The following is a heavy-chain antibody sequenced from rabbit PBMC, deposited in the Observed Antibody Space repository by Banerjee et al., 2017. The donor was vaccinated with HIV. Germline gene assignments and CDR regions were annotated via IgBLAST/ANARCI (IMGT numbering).Heavy chain of an antibody. CDR1: GFSFNNKYV. D-gene: IGHD1-1*01. Sequence: QSLEESGGDLVKPEGSLTLTCTASGFSFNNKYVMCWVRQAPGKGLEWIACINSNTGNTVYATWAKGPFTISKTSSTTVTLQLTSLTAADTATYFCTRYQAGSSGDWGLWGPGTLVTVS. CDR3: TRYQAGSSGDWGL. V-gene: IGHV1S40*01. CDR2: INSNTGNT. J-gene: IGHJ4*01.